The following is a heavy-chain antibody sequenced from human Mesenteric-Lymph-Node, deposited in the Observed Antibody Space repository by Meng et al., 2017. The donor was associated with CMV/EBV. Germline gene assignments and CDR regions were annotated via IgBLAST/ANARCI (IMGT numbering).Heavy chain of an antibody. D-gene: IGHD3-3*01. Sequence: GGSLRLSCAASGFSVNTNYMTWVRQAPGKGLEWVSVMYSGGNRYYTDSVKGRFTISRDDSKNTLDLQMNSLRPEDTAVYYCARGMYDFSSGYFSRPPNYAMDVWGQGTTVTVSS. V-gene: IGHV3-66*02. J-gene: IGHJ6*02. CDR2: MYSGGNR. CDR1: GFSVNTNY. CDR3: ARGMYDFSSGYFSRPPNYAMDV.